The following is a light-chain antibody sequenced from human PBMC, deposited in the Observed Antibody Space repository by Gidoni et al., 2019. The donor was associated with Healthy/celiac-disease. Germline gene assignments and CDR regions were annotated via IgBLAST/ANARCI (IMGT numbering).Light chain of an antibody. V-gene: IGKV1-33*01. Sequence: DIQMTQSPSSLSASVGDRVTITCQASQDISNYLNLYQQKPEKAPKLLIYDASNLETGVPSRFSGSGAGTDFTFTISSLQPEDIATYYCQQYDNLPPGFTFGPGTKVDIK. CDR3: QQYDNLPPGFT. CDR1: QDISNY. CDR2: DAS. J-gene: IGKJ3*01.